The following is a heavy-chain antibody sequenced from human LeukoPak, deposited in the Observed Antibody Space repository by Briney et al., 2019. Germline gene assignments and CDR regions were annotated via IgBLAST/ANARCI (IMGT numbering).Heavy chain of an antibody. CDR3: AKDWGYGSGTYYPH. V-gene: IGHV3-23*01. D-gene: IGHD3-10*01. CDR2: ITNNGATT. CDR1: GFTFSSTS. Sequence: GGSLRLSCEASGFTFSSTSMNWVRQAPGRGLEWVSVITNNGATTYYADSVKGRFTISRDNSKNMLYLQMNSLRAEDTAVYYCAKDWGYGSGTYYPHWGQGTLVTVSS. J-gene: IGHJ4*02.